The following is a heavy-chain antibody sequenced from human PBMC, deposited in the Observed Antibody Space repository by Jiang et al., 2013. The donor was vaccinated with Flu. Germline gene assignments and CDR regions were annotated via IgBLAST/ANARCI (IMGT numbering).Heavy chain of an antibody. Sequence: QSGAEVKKPGASVKVSCKVSGYTLTELSMHWVRQAPGKGLEWMGGFDPEDGETIYAQKFQGRVTMTEDTSTDTAYMELSSLRSEDTAVYYCATDLGRYDSSGYYARVDYVGPGEPWSTVSS. J-gene: IGHJ4*02. CDR1: GYTLTELS. D-gene: IGHD3-22*01. V-gene: IGHV1-24*01. CDR3: ATDLGRYDSSGYYARVDY. CDR2: FDPEDGET.